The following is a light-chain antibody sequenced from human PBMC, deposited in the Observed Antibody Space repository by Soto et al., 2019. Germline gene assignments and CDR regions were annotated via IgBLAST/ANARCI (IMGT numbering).Light chain of an antibody. V-gene: IGLV2-14*01. CDR1: CSDVGGYNY. CDR3: SSYTSSSTLV. CDR2: DVS. Sequence: QSALTQPASVSGSPGQSITIFCTVTCSDVGGYNYVSWYQQHPGKAPKLMIYDVSNRPSGVSNRFSGSKSGNTASLTISGLQAEDEADYYCSSYTSSSTLVFGGGTKLTVL. J-gene: IGLJ2*01.